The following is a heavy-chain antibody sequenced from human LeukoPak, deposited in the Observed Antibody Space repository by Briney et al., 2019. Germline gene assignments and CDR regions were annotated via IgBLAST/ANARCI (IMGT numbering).Heavy chain of an antibody. Sequence: SETLSLTCTVSGGSITDYHWIWIRQPAGKGLEWIGRLYTSGSTNYNPSLKSRVTMSIDTSKNQFSLKLSSITAADTAVYYCARDAKYYYGSRTYFFFEYWGQGTPLTVSS. J-gene: IGHJ4*02. V-gene: IGHV4-4*07. CDR2: LYTSGST. CDR3: ARDAKYYYGSRTYFFFEY. CDR1: GGSITDYH. D-gene: IGHD3-10*01.